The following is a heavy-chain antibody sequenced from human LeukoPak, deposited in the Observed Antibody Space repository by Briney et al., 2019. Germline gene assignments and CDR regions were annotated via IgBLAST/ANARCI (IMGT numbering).Heavy chain of an antibody. J-gene: IGHJ4*02. D-gene: IGHD6-19*01. CDR3: TREVDSSGWFFY. CDR2: IRSKAYGGRT. CDR1: GLTLGVYA. Sequence: GRSRRLSCPASGLTLGVYAMRWSRHAPGKGREWVGFIRSKAYGGRTEYAASVKGRFTISRDDSNSIAYLQMNSLSTEDRAEYYCTREVDSSGWFFYWGQGTLVTVSS. V-gene: IGHV3-49*03.